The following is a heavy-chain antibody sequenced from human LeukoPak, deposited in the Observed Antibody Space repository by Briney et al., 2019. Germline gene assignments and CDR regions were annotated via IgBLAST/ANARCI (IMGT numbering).Heavy chain of an antibody. CDR2: ISGSGGST. CDR3: AITFGGVIAMGLDY. Sequence: PGGSLRLSCAASGFTFSSYAMSWARQAPGKGLEWVSAISGSGGSTYYADSVKGRFTISRDNSKDTLYLQMNSLRAEDTAVYYCAITFGGVIAMGLDYWGQGTLVTVSS. V-gene: IGHV3-23*01. J-gene: IGHJ4*02. CDR1: GFTFSSYA. D-gene: IGHD3-16*02.